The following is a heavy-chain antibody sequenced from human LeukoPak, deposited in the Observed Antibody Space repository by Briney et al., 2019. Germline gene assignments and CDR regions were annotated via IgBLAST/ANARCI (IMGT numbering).Heavy chain of an antibody. CDR3: AKDGYYDSSGYSDY. J-gene: IGHJ4*02. D-gene: IGHD3-22*01. V-gene: IGHV3-23*01. CDR2: ISGSGGST. CDR1: GFTFSSYA. Sequence: GGSLRLSCAASGFTFSSYAMSWVRQAPRKGLEWVSAISGSGGSTYYADSVKGRFTISRDNSKNTLYLQMNSLRAEDTAVYYCAKDGYYDSSGYSDYWGQGTLVTVSS.